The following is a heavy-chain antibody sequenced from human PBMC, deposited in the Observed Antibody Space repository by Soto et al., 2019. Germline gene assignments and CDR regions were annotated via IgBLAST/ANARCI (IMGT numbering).Heavy chain of an antibody. V-gene: IGHV3-48*03. D-gene: IGHD1-26*01. CDR1: GFTFSSYE. CDR2: ISSSGSTI. J-gene: IGHJ3*02. Sequence: GGSLRLSCAASGFTFSSYEMNWVRQAPGKGLEWVSYISSSGSTIYYADSVKGRFTISRDNAKNSLYLQMNSLRAEDTAVYYCARERGSAIGATHRFDIWGQGTMVTVSS. CDR3: ARERGSAIGATHRFDI.